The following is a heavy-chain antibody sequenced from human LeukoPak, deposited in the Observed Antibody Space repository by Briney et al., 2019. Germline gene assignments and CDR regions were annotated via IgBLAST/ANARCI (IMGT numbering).Heavy chain of an antibody. D-gene: IGHD6-13*01. CDR2: IYTSGST. CDR1: GGSFSGYY. CDR3: ATHFYNSSPYYYYYYMDV. J-gene: IGHJ6*03. V-gene: IGHV4-59*10. Sequence: PSETLSLTCAVYGGSFSGYYWSWIRQPPGKGLEWIGRIYTSGSTNYNPSLKSRVTMSVDTSKNQFSLKLSSVTAADTAVYYCATHFYNSSPYYYYYYMDVWGKGTTVTVSS.